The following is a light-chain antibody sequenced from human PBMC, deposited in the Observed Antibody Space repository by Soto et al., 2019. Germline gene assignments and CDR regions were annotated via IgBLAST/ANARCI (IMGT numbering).Light chain of an antibody. CDR3: QQYNNWPPIT. CDR2: GVS. CDR1: QYISTK. V-gene: IGKV3D-15*01. Sequence: ETKMTQSPATLSVSPGERVTLSCRASQYISTKLAGYQQKPGQSPRLVISGVSKRATGIPARFSGSGSGTEFNLTISSLQSEDLGVYYCQQYNNWPPITFGQGTRLEIK. J-gene: IGKJ5*01.